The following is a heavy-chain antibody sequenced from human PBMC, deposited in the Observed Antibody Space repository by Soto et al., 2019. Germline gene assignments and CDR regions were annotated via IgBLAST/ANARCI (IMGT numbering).Heavy chain of an antibody. CDR3: ASDWYWSRTSGIRSHFDD. D-gene: IGHD2-2*01. CDR2: ISYDGSNK. V-gene: IGHV3-30-3*01. CDR1: GFPFISYA. Sequence: PGVSLRLSCAASGFPFISYAMHWVRQAPGTGLEWVAVISYDGSNKYYADSVKGRFTISRDNSKNTLYLQMKSLRAEDTAVYYCASDWYWSRTSGIRSHFDDWGQGTWVTVSS. J-gene: IGHJ4*02.